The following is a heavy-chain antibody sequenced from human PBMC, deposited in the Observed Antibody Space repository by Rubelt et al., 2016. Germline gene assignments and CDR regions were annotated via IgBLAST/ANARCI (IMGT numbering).Heavy chain of an antibody. Sequence: QVQLQQWGAGLLRSSETLSTVGRSVVITGVGSASPPGKGLEWIGSIFYHGSTYYNPSLQSRMSMSVETSRNQFSLKLSSGTAADTAVNYCVNSPGNWGLLSYFDFWGRGTLVTVSS. V-gene: IGHV4-34*12. J-gene: IGHJ4*02. CDR3: VNSPGNWGLLSYFDF. CDR1: VGRSVVIT. D-gene: IGHD7-27*01. CDR2: IFYHGST.